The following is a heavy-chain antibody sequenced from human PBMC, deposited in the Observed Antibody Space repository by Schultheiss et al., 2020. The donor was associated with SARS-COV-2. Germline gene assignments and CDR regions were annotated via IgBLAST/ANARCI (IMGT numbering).Heavy chain of an antibody. J-gene: IGHJ4*02. Sequence: SETLSLTCTVSGGSLSSDDYYWSWIRQHPGKGLEWIGYIHYTGTTYYTPSLKSRVTISVDTSKKQLSLKLSSVTAADTAVYYCARDSRVVPAYLDYWGQGTLVTVSS. D-gene: IGHD2-2*01. CDR2: IHYTGTT. CDR1: GGSLSSDDYY. CDR3: ARDSRVVPAYLDY. V-gene: IGHV4-31*03.